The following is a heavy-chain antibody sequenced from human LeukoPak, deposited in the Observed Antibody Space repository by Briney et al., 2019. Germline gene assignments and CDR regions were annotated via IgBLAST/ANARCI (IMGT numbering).Heavy chain of an antibody. Sequence: SVKVSCKASGGTFSSYAISWVRQAPGQGLEWMGGIIPIFGTANYAQKFQGRVTITTNESTSTAYMELSSLRSEDTAVYYCAIQYGSSTSCYPEPYDYWGQGTLVTVSS. V-gene: IGHV1-69*05. J-gene: IGHJ4*02. D-gene: IGHD2-2*01. CDR1: GGTFSSYA. CDR3: AIQYGSSTSCYPEPYDY. CDR2: IIPIFGTA.